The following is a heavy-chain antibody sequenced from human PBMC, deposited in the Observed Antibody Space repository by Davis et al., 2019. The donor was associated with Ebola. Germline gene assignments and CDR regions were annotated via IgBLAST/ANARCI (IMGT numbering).Heavy chain of an antibody. CDR3: ARDRGLVVVTAIDY. D-gene: IGHD2-21*02. V-gene: IGHV3-30*19. J-gene: IGHJ4*02. Sequence: GESLKISCAASGFTFSDYYMAWVCQPPGKGLEWVAVISYDGSNKYYADSVKGRFTISRDNSKNTLYLQMNSLRAEDTAVYYCARDRGLVVVTAIDYWGQGTLVTVSS. CDR2: ISYDGSNK. CDR1: GFTFSDYY.